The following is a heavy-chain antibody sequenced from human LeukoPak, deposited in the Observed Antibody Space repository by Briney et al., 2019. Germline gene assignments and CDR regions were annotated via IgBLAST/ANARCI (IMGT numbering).Heavy chain of an antibody. CDR1: GFTFSSYA. V-gene: IGHV3-23*01. J-gene: IGHJ3*02. CDR2: ISGSGGST. CDR3: AKDSKGSNPGVDAFDI. D-gene: IGHD2-2*01. Sequence: PGGSLRLSCAASGFTFSSYAMSWVRQAPGKGLEWVSAISGSGGSTYYADSVKGRFTISRDNSKNTLYLQMNSLRAEDTAVYYCAKDSKGSNPGVDAFDIWGQGTMVTVSS.